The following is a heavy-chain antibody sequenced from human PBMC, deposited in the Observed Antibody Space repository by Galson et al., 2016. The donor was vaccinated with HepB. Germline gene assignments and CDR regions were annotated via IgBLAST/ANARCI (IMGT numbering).Heavy chain of an antibody. CDR1: GFTLSDYW. J-gene: IGHJ1*01. V-gene: IGHV3-30*18. D-gene: IGHD3-10*01. CDR3: AKSPLMFFGELLGYFQH. CDR2: ISYDASKK. Sequence: SLRLSCAASGFTLSDYWMAWVRQAPGKGLEWVAVISYDASKKHYADSVKGRFTISRDKSKNTLYLQMNSLRAEDTAVYYCAKSPLMFFGELLGYFQHWGQGTLVTVSS.